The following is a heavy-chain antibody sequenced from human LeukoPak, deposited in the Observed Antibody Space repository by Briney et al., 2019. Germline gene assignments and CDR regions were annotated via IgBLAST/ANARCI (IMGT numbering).Heavy chain of an antibody. V-gene: IGHV1-18*01. CDR3: ARDGIVVVVGATHEYFHH. J-gene: IGHJ1*01. D-gene: IGHD2-15*01. CDR2: ISAYNGNT. CDR1: GYTFTRYG. Sequence: GAPVKVSCKASGYTFTRYGISWVRQAPGQGLEWMGCISAYNGNTNYAQKLRGRVTMTTDTSTRTAYMELRSLRSDDTAVYYCARDGIVVVVGATHEYFHHWGQGTLITASS.